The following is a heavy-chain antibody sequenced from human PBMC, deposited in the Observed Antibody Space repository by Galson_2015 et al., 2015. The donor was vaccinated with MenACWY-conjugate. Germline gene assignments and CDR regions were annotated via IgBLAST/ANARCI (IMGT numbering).Heavy chain of an antibody. CDR3: SRDRDEGGSRWWFDP. J-gene: IGHJ5*02. V-gene: IGHV3-15*01. CDR1: GLTFCNVW. D-gene: IGHD2-15*01. Sequence: SLRLSCATSGLTFCNVWLSWVRPAPGKGLGWDARIKCRPEGGTTDYDTPVKGRLTILRDDSAKTLYLQMNSLKIYDTAMYFCSRDRDEGGSRWWFDPWGQGTLVTVSS. CDR2: IKCRPEGGTT.